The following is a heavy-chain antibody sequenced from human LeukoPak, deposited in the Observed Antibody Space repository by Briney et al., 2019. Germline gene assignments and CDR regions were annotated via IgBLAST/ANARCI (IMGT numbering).Heavy chain of an antibody. CDR1: GFTFSDHY. CDR3: ARLGFDGGAHYFDY. Sequence: PGGSLRLSCAASGFTFSDHYMDWVRQAPGKGLEWVGRSRNKANSYTTEFAASVKGRFTISRDDSKNSLYLQMNSLKTEDTAVYYCARLGFDGGAHYFDYWGQGTLVTVSS. V-gene: IGHV3-72*01. J-gene: IGHJ4*02. CDR2: SRNKANSYTT. D-gene: IGHD3-10*01.